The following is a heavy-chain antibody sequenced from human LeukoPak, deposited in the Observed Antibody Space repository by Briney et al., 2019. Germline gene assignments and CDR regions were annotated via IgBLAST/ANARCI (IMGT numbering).Heavy chain of an antibody. CDR3: AKPDCSYSDCYRPTY. CDR2: ISGSGGRT. J-gene: IGHJ4*02. Sequence: GGSLRLSCAASGFTFSNYAMSRVRQAPGKGLEWVSGISGSGGRTYDTDSVKGRFTISRDNSKSTLYLQMNSLRAEDTAVYYCAKPDCSYSDCYRPTYWGQGTLVTVSS. CDR1: GFTFSNYA. D-gene: IGHD2-2*02. V-gene: IGHV3-23*01.